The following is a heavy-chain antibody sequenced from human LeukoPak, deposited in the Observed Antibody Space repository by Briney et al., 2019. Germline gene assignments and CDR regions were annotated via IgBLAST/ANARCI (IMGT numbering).Heavy chain of an antibody. D-gene: IGHD6-19*01. Sequence: GASVKVSCKASGGTFSSYAISGVRQAPGQGLEWIGRIIPIFGTANYAQKFQGRVTITTDESTSTAYMELSSLRSEDTAVYYCARGPQQWLHAFDIWGQGTMVTVSS. CDR3: ARGPQQWLHAFDI. CDR2: IIPIFGTA. V-gene: IGHV1-69*05. J-gene: IGHJ3*02. CDR1: GGTFSSYA.